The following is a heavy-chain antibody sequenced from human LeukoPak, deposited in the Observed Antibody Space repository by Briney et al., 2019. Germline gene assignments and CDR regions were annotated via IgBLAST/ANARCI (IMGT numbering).Heavy chain of an antibody. V-gene: IGHV1-2*02. CDR3: ARSHYDSSGYLLDY. CDR1: GYTFTGYY. J-gene: IGHJ4*02. Sequence: ASVKVSCKASGYTFTGYYMHWVRQAPGQGLEWMGWINPNSGGTNYAQKFQGRVTMTRDTSISTAYMELSRLRSDDTAVYYCARSHYDSSGYLLDYWGQGTLVTVSS. D-gene: IGHD3-22*01. CDR2: INPNSGGT.